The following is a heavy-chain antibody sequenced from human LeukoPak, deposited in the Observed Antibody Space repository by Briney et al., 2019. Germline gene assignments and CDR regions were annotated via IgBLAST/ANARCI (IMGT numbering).Heavy chain of an antibody. CDR2: IYYSGST. Sequence: SETLSLTCTVSGGSISSSSYYWGWIRQPPGKGLEWIGSIYYSGSTYYNPSLKSRVTISVDTSKNQFSLKLSSVTAADTAVYYCARAGDTSGYCEYWGQGILVTVSS. D-gene: IGHD3-22*01. CDR1: GGSISSSSYY. J-gene: IGHJ4*02. CDR3: ARAGDTSGYCEY. V-gene: IGHV4-39*01.